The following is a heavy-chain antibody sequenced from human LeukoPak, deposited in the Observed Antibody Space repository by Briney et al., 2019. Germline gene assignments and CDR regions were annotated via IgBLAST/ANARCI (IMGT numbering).Heavy chain of an antibody. V-gene: IGHV3-7*01. CDR3: ARDVGCSSTSCYPGYYYYYYMDV. Sequence: PGGSLRLSCAASGFTFSSYSMNWVRQAPGKGLEWVANIKQDGSEKYYVDSVKGRFTISRDNAKNSLYLQMNSLRAEDTAVYYCARDVGCSSTSCYPGYYYYYYMDVWGKGTTVTVSS. D-gene: IGHD2-2*01. J-gene: IGHJ6*03. CDR2: IKQDGSEK. CDR1: GFTFSSYS.